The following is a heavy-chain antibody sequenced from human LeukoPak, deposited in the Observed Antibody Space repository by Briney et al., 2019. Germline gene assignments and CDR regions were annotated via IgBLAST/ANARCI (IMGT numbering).Heavy chain of an antibody. CDR3: ARDGVRYCSSTSCYTGEDYYYYYVDV. CDR2: ISSNGGST. J-gene: IGHJ6*03. CDR1: GFTFSSYA. V-gene: IGHV3-64*01. D-gene: IGHD2-2*02. Sequence: GGSLRLSCAASGFTFSSYAMHWVRQAPGKGLEYVSAISSNGGSTYYANSVKGRFTISRDNSKNTLYLQMGSLRAEDMAVYYCARDGVRYCSSTSCYTGEDYYYYYVDVWGKGTTVTVSS.